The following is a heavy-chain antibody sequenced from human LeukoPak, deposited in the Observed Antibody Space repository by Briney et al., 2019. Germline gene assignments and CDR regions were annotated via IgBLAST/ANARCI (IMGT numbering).Heavy chain of an antibody. Sequence: GGSLRLSCAASGFTFSSYGMQWVRQAPGKGLEWVAYIQYDGSNEQYAHSVKGRFRISRDSSKNILYLQMNSLRAEDTAVYYCAKDRCSNGIGCYYYYMDVWGKGTTVTISS. J-gene: IGHJ6*03. D-gene: IGHD2-8*01. V-gene: IGHV3-30*02. CDR1: GFTFSSYG. CDR3: AKDRCSNGIGCYYYYMDV. CDR2: IQYDGSNE.